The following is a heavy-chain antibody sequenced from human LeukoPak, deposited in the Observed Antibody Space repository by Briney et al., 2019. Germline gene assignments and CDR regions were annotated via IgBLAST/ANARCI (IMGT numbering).Heavy chain of an antibody. Sequence: GASVKVSCKASGYTFTSYGISWVRQAPGQGLEWMGWISAYNGNTNYAQKLQGRVTMTTDTSTSTAYMELRSLRSDDTAVYCCARDIVVVPPPYYYYYGMDVWGQGTTVTVSS. CDR3: ARDIVVVPPPYYYYYGMDV. V-gene: IGHV1-18*01. CDR1: GYTFTSYG. J-gene: IGHJ6*02. CDR2: ISAYNGNT. D-gene: IGHD2-2*01.